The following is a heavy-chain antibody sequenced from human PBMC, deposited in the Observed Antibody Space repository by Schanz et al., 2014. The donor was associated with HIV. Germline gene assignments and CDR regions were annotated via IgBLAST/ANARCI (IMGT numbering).Heavy chain of an antibody. CDR2: ISANNGNT. CDR1: GHTSTNYG. D-gene: IGHD3-16*01. Sequence: QVQLVQSGADVKKPGASVKVSCKASGHTSTNYGITWVRQAPGQGLEWMAWISANNGNTYYAQKVQGRVSMATDTSTNTAYMELRSLRSDDTAVYYCARITGEHYYAMDVWGQGTTVTVTS. V-gene: IGHV1-18*01. CDR3: ARITGEHYYAMDV. J-gene: IGHJ6*02.